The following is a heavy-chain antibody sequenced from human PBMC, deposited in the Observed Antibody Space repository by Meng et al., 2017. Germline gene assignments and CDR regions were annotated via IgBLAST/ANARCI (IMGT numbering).Heavy chain of an antibody. CDR1: GYTFTSYG. Sequence: VLVWGSGVKVKKPGASVKFSCKASGYTFTSYGISWVRQAPGQGLEWMGWISAYNGNTNYTQKLQGRVTMTTDTSTSTAYMELRSLRSDDTAVYYCARVSHTYYYDSSGYYPSDYWGQGTLVTVSS. CDR3: ARVSHTYYYDSSGYYPSDY. D-gene: IGHD3-22*01. J-gene: IGHJ4*02. V-gene: IGHV1-18*04. CDR2: ISAYNGNT.